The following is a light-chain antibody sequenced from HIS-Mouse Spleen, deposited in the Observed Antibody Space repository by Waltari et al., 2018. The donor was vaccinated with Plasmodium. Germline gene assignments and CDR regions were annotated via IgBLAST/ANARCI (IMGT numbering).Light chain of an antibody. CDR3: QQYGSSYT. CDR1: QSVSSSY. Sequence: EIVLTQSPGTLSLSPGERATLSCRASQSVSSSYLAWYQQKPGPAPRLLLYGASSKATGIPDRFSGSGSGTDFTLTISRLEPEDFAVYYCQQYGSSYTCGQGTKLEIK. V-gene: IGKV3-20*01. CDR2: GAS. J-gene: IGKJ2*01.